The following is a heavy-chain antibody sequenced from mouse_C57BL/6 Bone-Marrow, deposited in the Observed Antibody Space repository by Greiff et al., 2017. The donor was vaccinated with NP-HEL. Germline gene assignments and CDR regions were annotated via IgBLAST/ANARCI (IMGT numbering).Heavy chain of an antibody. CDR3: ARGGIFDGYYSYAMDY. V-gene: IGHV1-72*01. CDR2: IDPNSGGT. CDR1: GYTFTSYR. D-gene: IGHD2-3*01. J-gene: IGHJ4*01. Sequence: QVQLQQPGAELVKPGASVKLSCKASGYTFTSYRMHWVKQRPGRGLEWIGRIDPNSGGTKYNEKFKSKATLTVDKPSSTAYMQLSSLTSEGSAVYYCARGGIFDGYYSYAMDYWGQGTSVTVSS.